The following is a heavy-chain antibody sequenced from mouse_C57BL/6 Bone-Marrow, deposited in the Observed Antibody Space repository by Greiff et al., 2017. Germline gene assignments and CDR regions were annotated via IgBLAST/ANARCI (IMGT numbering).Heavy chain of an antibody. Sequence: EVKLVESGGGLVKPGGSLKLSCAASGFTFSDYGMHWVRQAPEKGLEWVAYISSGSSTIYYADTVKGRFTISRDNAKNTLFLQMTSLRSEDTAMYYCAPAYYSNPYAMDYWGQGTSVTVSS. CDR1: GFTFSDYG. V-gene: IGHV5-17*01. J-gene: IGHJ4*01. D-gene: IGHD2-5*01. CDR2: ISSGSSTI. CDR3: APAYYSNPYAMDY.